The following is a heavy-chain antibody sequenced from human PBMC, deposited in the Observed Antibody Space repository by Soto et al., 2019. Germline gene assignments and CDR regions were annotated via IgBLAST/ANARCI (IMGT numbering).Heavy chain of an antibody. J-gene: IGHJ4*02. CDR3: ARPEIPGIAAAGSASG. CDR2: ISGSGGST. CDR1: GFTFSSYA. V-gene: IGHV3-23*01. Sequence: GGSLRLSCAASGFTFSSYAMSWVRQAPGKGLEWVSAISGSGGSTYYADSVKGRFTISRDNSKNTLYLQMNSLRAEDTAVYYCARPEIPGIAAAGSASGWGQGTLVTVSS. D-gene: IGHD6-13*01.